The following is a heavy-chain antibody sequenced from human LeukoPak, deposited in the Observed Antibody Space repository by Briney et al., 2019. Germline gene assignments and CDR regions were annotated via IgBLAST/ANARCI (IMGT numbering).Heavy chain of an antibody. V-gene: IGHV3-33*06. Sequence: PGGSLRLSCAASGFTFSSYGMHWVRQAPGKGLEWVAVIWYDGSNKYYADSVKGRFTISRDNSKNTLYLQMNSLRAEDTAVYYCAKDYSDFWSGYNNWFDPWGQGTLVTVSS. D-gene: IGHD3-3*01. CDR3: AKDYSDFWSGYNNWFDP. J-gene: IGHJ5*02. CDR2: IWYDGSNK. CDR1: GFTFSSYG.